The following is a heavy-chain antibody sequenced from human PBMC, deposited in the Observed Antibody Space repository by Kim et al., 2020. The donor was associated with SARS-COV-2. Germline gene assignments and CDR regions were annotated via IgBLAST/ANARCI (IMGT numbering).Heavy chain of an antibody. CDR1: GYTFTSYD. D-gene: IGHD2-2*02. J-gene: IGHJ5*02. CDR3: ARDSRLYTPRVDWFDP. Sequence: ASVKVSCKASGYTFTSYDINWVRQATGQGLEWMGWMNPNSGNTGYAQKFQGRVTMTRNTSISTAYMELSSLRSEDTAVYYCARDSRLYTPRVDWFDPWGQGTLVTVSS. CDR2: MNPNSGNT. V-gene: IGHV1-8*01.